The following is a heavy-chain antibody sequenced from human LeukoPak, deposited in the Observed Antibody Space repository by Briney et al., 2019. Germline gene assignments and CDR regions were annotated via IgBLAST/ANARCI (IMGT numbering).Heavy chain of an antibody. CDR2: IYSGGST. CDR1: GFTVSSNY. D-gene: IGHD5-24*01. CDR3: ARVGDGYSAFDY. Sequence: TGGSLRLSCAASGFTVSSNYMSWVRQAPGKGLEWVSVIYSGGSTYYADSVKGRFTISRDSSKNTLYLQMNSLRAEDTAVYYCARVGDGYSAFDYWGQGTLVTVSS. V-gene: IGHV3-53*01. J-gene: IGHJ4*02.